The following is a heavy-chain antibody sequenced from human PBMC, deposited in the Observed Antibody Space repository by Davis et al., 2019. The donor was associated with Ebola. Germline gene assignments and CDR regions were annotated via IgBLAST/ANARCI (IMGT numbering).Heavy chain of an antibody. D-gene: IGHD7-27*01. Sequence: GSLRLSCAVSGGSISSSNWWSWVRQPPGKGLEWIGYIYYSGSTNYNPSLKSRVTISVDTSKNQFSLKLSSVTAADTAVYYCARQLGIVGQFDYWGQGTLVTVSS. CDR2: IYYSGST. CDR3: ARQLGIVGQFDY. CDR1: GGSISSSNW. J-gene: IGHJ4*02. V-gene: IGHV4-4*02.